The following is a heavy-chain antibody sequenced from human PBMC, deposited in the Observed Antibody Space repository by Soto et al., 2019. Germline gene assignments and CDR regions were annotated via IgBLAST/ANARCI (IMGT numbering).Heavy chain of an antibody. V-gene: IGHV1-69*06. CDR2: IIPIFGTA. CDR3: ASGSAGYCSGGSCYSDYYYGMDV. CDR1: GGTFSSYA. J-gene: IGHJ6*02. D-gene: IGHD2-15*01. Sequence: SVKVSCKASGGTFSSYATSWVRQAPGQGLEWMGGIIPIFGTANYAQKFQGRVTITADKSTSTAYMELSSLRSEDTAVYYCASGSAGYCSGGSCYSDYYYGMDVWGQGTTVTVSS.